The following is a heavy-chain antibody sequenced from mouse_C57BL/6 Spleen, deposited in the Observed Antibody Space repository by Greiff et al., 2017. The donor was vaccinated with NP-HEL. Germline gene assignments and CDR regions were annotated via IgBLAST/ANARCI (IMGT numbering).Heavy chain of an antibody. CDR2: ISSGSSTI. V-gene: IGHV5-17*01. Sequence: EVKLQESGGGLVKPGGSLKLSCAASGFTFSDYGMHWVRQAPEKGLEWVAYISSGSSTIYYADTVKGRFTISRDNAKNNLFLQMTSLRSEDTAMYYCARGDGYYYAMDYWGQGTSVTVSS. CDR3: ARGDGYYYAMDY. D-gene: IGHD2-3*01. J-gene: IGHJ4*01. CDR1: GFTFSDYG.